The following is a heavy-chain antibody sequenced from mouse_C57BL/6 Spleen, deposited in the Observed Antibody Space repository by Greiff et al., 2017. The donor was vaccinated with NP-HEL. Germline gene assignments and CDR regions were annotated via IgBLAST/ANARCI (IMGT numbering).Heavy chain of an antibody. V-gene: IGHV5-6*01. CDR1: GFTFSSYG. D-gene: IGHD2-5*01. Sequence: EVQLQQSGGDLVKPGGSLKLSCAASGFTFSSYGMSWVRQTPDKRLEWVATISSGGSYTYYPDSVKGRFTISRDNAKNTLYLQMSSLKSEDTAMYYCARHGSNYYFDYWGQGTTLTVSS. CDR3: ARHGSNYYFDY. CDR2: ISSGGSYT. J-gene: IGHJ2*01.